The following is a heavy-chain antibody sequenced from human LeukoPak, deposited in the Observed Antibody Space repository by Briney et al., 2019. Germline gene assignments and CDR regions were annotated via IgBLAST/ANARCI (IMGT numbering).Heavy chain of an antibody. CDR2: IYYSGST. V-gene: IGHV4-59*01. D-gene: IGHD3-3*01. CDR3: ARASGFWSGYYYYFDY. Sequence: KPSETLSLTCTVSGGSISSYYWSWIRQPPGKGLEWLGYIYYSGSTNYNPSLKSRVTISVDTSKNQFSLKLSSVTAADTAVYYCARASGFWSGYYYYFDYWGQGTLVTVSS. J-gene: IGHJ4*02. CDR1: GGSISSYY.